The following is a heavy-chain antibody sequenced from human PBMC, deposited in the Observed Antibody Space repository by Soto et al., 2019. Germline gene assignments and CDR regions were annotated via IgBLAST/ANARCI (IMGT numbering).Heavy chain of an antibody. CDR3: ARVLGAPYYDFWSGFVY. Sequence: ASVKVSCKASGDTFTSYAMHWVRQAPGQRLEWMGWINAGNGNTKYSQKFQGRVTITRDTSASTAYMELSSLRSEDTAVYYCARVLGAPYYDFWSGFVYWGQGTLVTVSS. J-gene: IGHJ4*02. D-gene: IGHD3-3*01. CDR1: GDTFTSYA. CDR2: INAGNGNT. V-gene: IGHV1-3*01.